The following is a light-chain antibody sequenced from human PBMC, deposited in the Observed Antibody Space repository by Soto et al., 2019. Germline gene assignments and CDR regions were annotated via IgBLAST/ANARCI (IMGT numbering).Light chain of an antibody. CDR2: GAS. CDR1: QSVTSSY. CDR3: QQRGNSPFT. V-gene: IGKV3-20*01. Sequence: EVVLTQSPGTLSLSPGERATLSCRTSQSVTSSYLAWYQQKPGQAPRLLIYGASTRATGIPDRFFASGSGTDFTLTFSRLEPEDFAVYYCQQRGNSPFTFGPGTKVDLK. J-gene: IGKJ3*01.